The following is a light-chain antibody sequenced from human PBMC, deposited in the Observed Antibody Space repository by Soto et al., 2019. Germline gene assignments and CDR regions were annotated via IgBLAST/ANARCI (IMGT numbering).Light chain of an antibody. J-gene: IGKJ1*01. V-gene: IGKV4-1*01. CDR3: QQYYSTPRT. CDR2: WAS. CDR1: QSVLYSSNNKNY. Sequence: DIVMTQSPDSLAVSLGERATINCKSSQSVLYSSNNKNYLAWYQQKPGQPPKLLIYWASTRESGVPDRFSGSGCGEDVTVGVSSLQAEDVAVYYCQQYYSTPRTFGQGTKVDIK.